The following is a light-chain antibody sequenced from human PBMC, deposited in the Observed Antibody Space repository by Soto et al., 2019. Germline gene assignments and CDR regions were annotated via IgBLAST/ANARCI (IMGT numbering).Light chain of an antibody. CDR2: DAS. Sequence: DIQMTQSPSTLSASVGDRVTMTCRASQSIRYWLAWYQQKPGKAPKLLIYDASTLESGVPTRFSGSGSGTEFTLTINSLQSEDFAVYYCQQYQNLWTFGQGTKVDI. CDR3: QQYQNLWT. V-gene: IGKV1-5*01. CDR1: QSIRYW. J-gene: IGKJ1*01.